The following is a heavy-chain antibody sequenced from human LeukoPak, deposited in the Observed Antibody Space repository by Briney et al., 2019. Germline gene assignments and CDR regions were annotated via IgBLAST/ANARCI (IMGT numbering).Heavy chain of an antibody. Sequence: HPGGSLRLSCAASGFTFSSYAMSWVRQAPGKGLEWVSAISGSGGSTYYADSVKGRFTISRDNSKNTLYLQMNSLRAEDTAVYYCAKARPRAMIVVVSGQDYYYGMDVWGQGTTVTVSS. D-gene: IGHD3-22*01. CDR1: GFTFSSYA. CDR2: ISGSGGST. J-gene: IGHJ6*02. CDR3: AKARPRAMIVVVSGQDYYYGMDV. V-gene: IGHV3-23*01.